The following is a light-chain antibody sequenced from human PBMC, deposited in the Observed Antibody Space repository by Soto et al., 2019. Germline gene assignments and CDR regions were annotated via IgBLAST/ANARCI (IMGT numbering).Light chain of an antibody. CDR1: QSISSW. CDR3: QQYNTLGT. Sequence: DIQMTQSPSTLSASVGDRVTITCRASQSISSWLAWYQQKPGKAPKLLIYDASSLESGVPSRFSGSGSGTEFTLTISSLQPDDFATYYCQQYNTLGTFGHGTK. CDR2: DAS. V-gene: IGKV1-5*01. J-gene: IGKJ1*01.